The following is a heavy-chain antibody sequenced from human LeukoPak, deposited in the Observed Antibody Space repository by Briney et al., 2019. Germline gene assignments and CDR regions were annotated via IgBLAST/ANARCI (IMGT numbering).Heavy chain of an antibody. CDR3: AGRTAYPAGSFDY. CDR1: GGSISSYY. CDR2: IYYSGST. J-gene: IGHJ4*02. D-gene: IGHD6-13*01. Sequence: PSETLSLTCTVSGGSISSYYWSWIRQPPGKGLEWIGYIYYSGSTNYNPSLKSRVTISVDTSKNQFSLKLSSVTAADTAVYYCAGRTAYPAGSFDYWGQGTLVTVSS. V-gene: IGHV4-59*01.